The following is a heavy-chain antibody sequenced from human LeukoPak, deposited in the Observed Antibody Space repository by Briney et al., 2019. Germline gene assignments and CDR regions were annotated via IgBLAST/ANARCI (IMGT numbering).Heavy chain of an antibody. J-gene: IGHJ6*02. CDR2: IYYSGST. CDR1: GGSISSYY. Sequence: NPSEALSLTCTVSGGSISSYYWSWIRQPPGKGLEWIGYIYYSGSTNYNPSLKSRVTISVDTSKNQFSLKLSSVTAADTAVYYCARHSWRYCSSTSCSISYGMDVWGQGTTVTVSS. V-gene: IGHV4-59*08. D-gene: IGHD2-2*01. CDR3: ARHSWRYCSSTSCSISYGMDV.